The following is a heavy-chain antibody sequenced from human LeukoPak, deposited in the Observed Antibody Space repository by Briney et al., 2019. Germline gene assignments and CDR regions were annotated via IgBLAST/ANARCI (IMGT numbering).Heavy chain of an antibody. CDR1: GYTFSSYD. Sequence: ASLKLSCKASGYTFSSYDIHWVRQATGQGLEWMGWMSPNSSNTVYAHKFQGRVTMTRNTSTGTAYMELSSLRSEDTGVYYCARGCSSSTCSWPFDYWGQGTLVTVSS. J-gene: IGHJ4*02. CDR3: ARGCSSSTCSWPFDY. V-gene: IGHV1-8*01. D-gene: IGHD2-2*01. CDR2: MSPNSSNT.